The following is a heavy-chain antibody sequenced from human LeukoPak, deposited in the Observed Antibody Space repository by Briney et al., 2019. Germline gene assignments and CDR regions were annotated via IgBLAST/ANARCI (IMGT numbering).Heavy chain of an antibody. CDR3: ARGSYGPPGTFPYGMDV. V-gene: IGHV1-18*01. J-gene: IGHJ6*02. D-gene: IGHD1-14*01. CDR1: GYTFTSYG. Sequence: AASVKVSCKASGYTFTSYGISWLRQAPGQGLEWMGGISAYNGNTNYAQKLQGRVTMTTDTSTSTAYMELRSLRSDDTAVYYCARGSYGPPGTFPYGMDVWGQGTTVTVSS. CDR2: ISAYNGNT.